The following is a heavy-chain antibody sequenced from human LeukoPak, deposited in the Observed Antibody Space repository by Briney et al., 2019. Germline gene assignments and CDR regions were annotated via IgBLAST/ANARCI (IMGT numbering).Heavy chain of an antibody. D-gene: IGHD3-22*01. V-gene: IGHV1-2*02. CDR3: ARGKSGFSP. CDR1: GYTFTENY. CDR2: INPYTGDA. Sequence: ASVKVSCKASGYTFTENYIHWVRHAPGHGLEWMGLINPYTGDANYTEKFQGRVTMTRDTSVSTAYMHLSRLRSDDTAVYYCARGKSGFSPWGQGTPVTVSS. J-gene: IGHJ4*02.